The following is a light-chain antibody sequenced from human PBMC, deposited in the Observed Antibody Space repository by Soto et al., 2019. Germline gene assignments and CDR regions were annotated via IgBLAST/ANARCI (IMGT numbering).Light chain of an antibody. V-gene: IGKV3-20*01. CDR3: QQYGSSPQP. CDR2: GAS. CDR1: ESVSRSF. J-gene: IGKJ1*01. Sequence: EIVLTQSPGTLALSPGERAALSCRASESVSRSFLAWYQQKPGQAPRLLIYGASTRATDIPHRFSGSGSGTDFTLTISRLEPEDFAVYYCQQYGSSPQPFGQGTKVEIK.